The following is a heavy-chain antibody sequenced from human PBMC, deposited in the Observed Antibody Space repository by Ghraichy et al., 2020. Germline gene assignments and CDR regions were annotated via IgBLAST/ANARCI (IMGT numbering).Heavy chain of an antibody. CDR3: AKALRRCSSTSCSTAYCGGDCYFDY. Sequence: GGSLRLSCAASGFTFSSYAMSWVRQAPGKGLEWVSAISGSGGSTYYADSVKGRFTISRDNSKNTLYLQMNSLRAEDTAVYYCAKALRRCSSTSCSTAYCGGDCYFDYWGQGTLVTVSS. CDR2: ISGSGGST. V-gene: IGHV3-23*01. D-gene: IGHD2-21*02. CDR1: GFTFSSYA. J-gene: IGHJ4*02.